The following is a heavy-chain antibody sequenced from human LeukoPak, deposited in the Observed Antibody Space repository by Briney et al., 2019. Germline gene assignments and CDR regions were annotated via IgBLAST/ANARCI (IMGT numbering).Heavy chain of an antibody. J-gene: IGHJ4*02. CDR2: INHSGST. V-gene: IGHV4-34*01. CDR3: ARAMFEYSSSSPLDY. D-gene: IGHD6-6*01. CDR1: GGSFSGYY. Sequence: SETLSLTCAVYGGSFSGYYWSWIRQPPGKGLEWIGEINHSGSTNHNPSLKSRVTISVDTSKNQFSLKLSSVTAADTAVYYCARAMFEYSSSSPLDYWGQGTLVTVSS.